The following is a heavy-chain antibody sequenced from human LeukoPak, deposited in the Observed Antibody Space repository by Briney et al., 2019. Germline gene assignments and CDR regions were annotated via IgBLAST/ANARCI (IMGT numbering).Heavy chain of an antibody. CDR3: ATDQIFGVVNDHPRDAFDI. D-gene: IGHD3-3*01. CDR2: IYTSGST. J-gene: IGHJ3*02. V-gene: IGHV4-61*02. CDR1: GGSISSGSYY. Sequence: SQTLSLTCTVSGGSISSGSYYWSWIRQPAGKGLEWIGRIYTSGSTNYNPSLKSRVTISVDTSKNQFSLKLSSVTAADTAVYYCATDQIFGVVNDHPRDAFDIWGQGTMVTVSS.